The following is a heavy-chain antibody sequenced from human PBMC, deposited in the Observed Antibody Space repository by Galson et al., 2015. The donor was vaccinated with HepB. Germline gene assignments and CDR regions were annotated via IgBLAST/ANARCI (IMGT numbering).Heavy chain of an antibody. CDR2: TYYRSKWYN. CDR3: VRDGSWRFDY. CDR1: GDSVSRNSAT. Sequence: CAISGDSVSRNSATWNWIRQSPSRGLEWLGRTYYRSKWYNEYAESVKSRITINADTSRNQFSQQLDSVTHEDTAVYYSVRDGSWRFDYWGQGRLVTVSS. V-gene: IGHV6-1*01. J-gene: IGHJ4*02. D-gene: IGHD1-1*01.